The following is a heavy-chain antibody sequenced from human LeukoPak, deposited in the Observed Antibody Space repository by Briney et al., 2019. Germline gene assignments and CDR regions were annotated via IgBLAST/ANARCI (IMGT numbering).Heavy chain of an antibody. CDR3: ARGVTYFDY. CDR2: ISSSSSTI. CDR1: GFTFSSYS. Sequence: PGGSLRLSCAASGFTFSSYSMNWVRQAPGKGLEWVSYISSSSSTIYYADSVKGRFTISRDNAKNSLYLQMNSLRAEDTAVYYCARGVTYFDYWRQGTLVTVSS. D-gene: IGHD2-21*02. J-gene: IGHJ4*02. V-gene: IGHV3-48*01.